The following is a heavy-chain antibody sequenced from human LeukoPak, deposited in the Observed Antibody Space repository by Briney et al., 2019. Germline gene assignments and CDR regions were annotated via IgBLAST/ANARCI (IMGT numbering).Heavy chain of an antibody. CDR1: GGSISSSSYY. Sequence: SETLSLTCTVSGGSISSSSYYWGWIRQPPGKGLEWIGSIYYSGSTYYNPSLKSRVTISVDTSKNQFSLKLSSVTAADTAVYYCAREVAEAQWSYYFDYWGQGPLVTVSS. V-gene: IGHV4-39*07. D-gene: IGHD2-15*01. CDR3: AREVAEAQWSYYFDY. J-gene: IGHJ4*02. CDR2: IYYSGST.